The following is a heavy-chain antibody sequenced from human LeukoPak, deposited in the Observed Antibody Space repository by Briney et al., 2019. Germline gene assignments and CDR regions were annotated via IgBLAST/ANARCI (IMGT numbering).Heavy chain of an antibody. J-gene: IGHJ6*02. V-gene: IGHV3-21*01. D-gene: IGHD3-22*01. Sequence: GGSLRLSCVVSGFTFSSYTMNWVRQAPGKGLEWVSSISSSSYYKYYADSVQGRFTVSRDNAKSSLYLQMSSLRADDTAVYYCARDLYYYESSAYYHGYYGMDVWGQGTTVTVSS. CDR1: GFTFSSYT. CDR2: ISSSSYYK. CDR3: ARDLYYYESSAYYHGYYGMDV.